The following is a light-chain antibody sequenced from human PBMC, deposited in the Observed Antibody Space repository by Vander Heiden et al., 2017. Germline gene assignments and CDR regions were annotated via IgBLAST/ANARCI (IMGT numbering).Light chain of an antibody. V-gene: IGKV1-13*02. Sequence: AIQLTHSPSSLSASVGEGATLTCRASQSISSNLAWYQQKPGKATKLLIYDASSMATGIPSRFSGSGSGTEFTLTISSLQPEDFAAYYCQQFNSYPLTFGGGTKVEIK. CDR2: DAS. J-gene: IGKJ4*01. CDR1: QSISSN. CDR3: QQFNSYPLT.